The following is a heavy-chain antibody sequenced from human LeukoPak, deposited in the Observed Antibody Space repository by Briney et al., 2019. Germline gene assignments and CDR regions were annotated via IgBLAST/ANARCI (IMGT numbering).Heavy chain of an antibody. CDR1: GDSISSYY. D-gene: IGHD3-22*01. CDR2: IYYSGST. J-gene: IGHJ4*02. Sequence: SQTLSLTCTVSGDSISSYYWSWVRQPPGKGLEWIGYIYYSGSTYYNPSLKSRVTISVDTSKNQFSLKLSSVTAADTAVYYCARVYIRTKAWDSSGYDFDYWGQGTLVTVPS. CDR3: ARVYIRTKAWDSSGYDFDY. V-gene: IGHV4-30-4*01.